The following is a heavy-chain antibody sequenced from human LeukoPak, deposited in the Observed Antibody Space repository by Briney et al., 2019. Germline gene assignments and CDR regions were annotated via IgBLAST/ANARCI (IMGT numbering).Heavy chain of an antibody. CDR3: ARGPYSLGAFDI. CDR2: IYVGGNT. CDR1: GFTVSSTY. V-gene: IGHV3-53*01. D-gene: IGHD3-16*02. J-gene: IGHJ3*02. Sequence: GGSLRLSCAASGFTVSSTYMSWVRQTPGKRLEWVSVIYVGGNTYYADSVKGRFTISRDNSKNTLYLQMNSLRAEDTAVYYCARGPYSLGAFDIWSQGTMVTVSS.